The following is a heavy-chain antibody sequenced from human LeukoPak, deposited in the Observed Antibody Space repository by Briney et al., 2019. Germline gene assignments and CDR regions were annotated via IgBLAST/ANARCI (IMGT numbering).Heavy chain of an antibody. CDR1: GFTFSSYA. J-gene: IGHJ3*02. Sequence: GGSLRLSCAASGFTFSSYAMSWVRQAPGKGLEWVSAISGSGGNTYYADSVKGRFTISRDNSKTTLYLQMNSLRDEDTAVYYCARDPLASPAAAFDMWGQGTMVTVSS. CDR3: ARDPLASPAAAFDM. CDR2: ISGSGGNT. V-gene: IGHV3-23*01.